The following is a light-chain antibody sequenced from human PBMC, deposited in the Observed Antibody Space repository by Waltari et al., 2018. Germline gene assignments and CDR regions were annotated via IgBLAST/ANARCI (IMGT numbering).Light chain of an antibody. CDR1: ETVGEY. V-gene: IGKV3-20*01. CDR3: QHYVRLPVT. J-gene: IGKJ1*01. Sequence: SCRASETVGEYLVWYQQKPGQAPMLLISDASSSATGIPDRFSGSGSGTDFSLTISRLEPEDFAVYDCQHYVRLPVTFGQGTKVEIK. CDR2: DAS.